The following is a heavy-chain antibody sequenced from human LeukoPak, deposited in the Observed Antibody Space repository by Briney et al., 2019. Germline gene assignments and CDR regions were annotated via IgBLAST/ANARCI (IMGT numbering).Heavy chain of an antibody. CDR3: ARFIVVVPAAIPSNWFDP. Sequence: SETLSLTCAVYGGSFSGYYWSWIRQPPGKGLEWVGEINHSGSTNYNPSLKSRVTISVDTSKNQFSLKLSSVTAADTAVYYCARFIVVVPAAIPSNWFDPWGQGTLVTVSS. J-gene: IGHJ5*02. D-gene: IGHD2-2*02. CDR2: INHSGST. V-gene: IGHV4-34*01. CDR1: GGSFSGYY.